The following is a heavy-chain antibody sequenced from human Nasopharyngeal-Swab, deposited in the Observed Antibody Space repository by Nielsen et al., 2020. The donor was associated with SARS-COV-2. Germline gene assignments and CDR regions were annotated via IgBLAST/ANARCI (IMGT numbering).Heavy chain of an antibody. CDR3: ARDGPHIVVVTATRWHAFDI. D-gene: IGHD2-21*02. CDR1: GFTFSDYY. CDR2: ISSSGSTK. V-gene: IGHV3-11*04. J-gene: IGHJ3*02. Sequence: GESLKISCAASGFTFSDYYMSWTRQAPGKGLEWVSYISSSGSTKYYADSVKGRFTISRDNSKNTLYLQMNSLRAEDTAVYYCARDGPHIVVVTATRWHAFDIWGQGTMVTVSS.